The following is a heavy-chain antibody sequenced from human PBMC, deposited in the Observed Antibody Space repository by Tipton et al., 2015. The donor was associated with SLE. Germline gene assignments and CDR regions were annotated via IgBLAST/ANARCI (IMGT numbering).Heavy chain of an antibody. Sequence: TLSLTCAVYGGSFGDDYWSWIRQPPGKGLEWIGEINHSGGTNDNPSLKSRVTISVDTSKNQFSRKLSSVTAADTAVYYCARAGGIAARSYYYYYYYVDVWGSGTAVTVSS. CDR1: GGSFGDDY. D-gene: IGHD6-6*01. V-gene: IGHV4-34*01. J-gene: IGHJ6*03. CDR3: ARAGGIAARSYYYYYYYVDV. CDR2: INHSGGT.